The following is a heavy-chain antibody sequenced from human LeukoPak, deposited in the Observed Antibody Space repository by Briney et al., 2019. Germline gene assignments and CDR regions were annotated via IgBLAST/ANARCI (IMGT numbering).Heavy chain of an antibody. CDR2: ISSSNNYK. D-gene: IGHD3-22*01. Sequence: GSLRLSCAASGSTFSSYSMNWVRQAPGKGLEGFSSISSSNNYKYYADSVKGRFTISRDNAKNYLYLQRNSLRAEDPSLFYCARDSEYYDSSGYYYSWYGMDVWGQGTMVTVSS. CDR3: ARDSEYYDSSGYYYSWYGMDV. CDR1: GSTFSSYS. J-gene: IGHJ6*02. V-gene: IGHV3-21*06.